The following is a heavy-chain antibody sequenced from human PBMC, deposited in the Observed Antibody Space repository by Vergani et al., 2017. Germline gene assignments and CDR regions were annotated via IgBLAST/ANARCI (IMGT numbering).Heavy chain of an antibody. J-gene: IGHJ4*02. CDR1: GNNFTDYW. CDR2: IYPRDSDT. V-gene: IGHV5-51*01. Sequence: EVQLVQSGAEVKKPGEPLKISCKGSGNNFTDYWIGWVRQMAGKGLEWMGIIYPRDSDTRYSPSFQGQVTISADKSINTAYLQWSSLKPSDTAMYYCAIEYSGSWYAPFGYWGQGTLVTVSS. CDR3: AIEYSGSWYAPFGY. D-gene: IGHD6-6*01.